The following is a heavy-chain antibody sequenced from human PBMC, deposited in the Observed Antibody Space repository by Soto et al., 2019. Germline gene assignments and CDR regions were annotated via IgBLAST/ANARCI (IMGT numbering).Heavy chain of an antibody. J-gene: IGHJ4*02. D-gene: IGHD3-9*01. CDR2: IIPIFGTA. V-gene: IGHV1-69*06. CDR3: ASTRGFDWFRKYYFDY. CDR1: GGTFSSYA. Sequence: GASVKVSCKASGGTFSSYAISWVRQAPGQGLEWMGGIIPIFGTANYAQKFQGRVTITADKSTSTAYMELSSLRSEGTAVYYCASTRGFDWFRKYYFDYWGQGTLVTVSS.